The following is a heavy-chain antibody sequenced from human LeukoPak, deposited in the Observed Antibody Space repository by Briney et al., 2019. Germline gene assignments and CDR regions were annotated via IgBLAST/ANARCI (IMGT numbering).Heavy chain of an antibody. CDR2: IYYSGST. CDR3: ARGKGYCSGGSCYDY. D-gene: IGHD2-15*01. J-gene: IGHJ4*02. CDR1: GGSISRYY. Sequence: SETLSLTCTVSGGSISRYYWSWIRQPPGKGLEWIGYIYYSGSTNYNPSLKSRVTISVDTSKNQFSLKLSSVTAADTAVYYCARGKGYCSGGSCYDYWGQGTLVTVSS. V-gene: IGHV4-59*01.